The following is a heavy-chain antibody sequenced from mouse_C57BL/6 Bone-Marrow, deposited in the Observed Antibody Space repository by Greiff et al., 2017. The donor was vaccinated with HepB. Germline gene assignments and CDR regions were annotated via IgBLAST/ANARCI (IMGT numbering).Heavy chain of an antibody. Sequence: VQLQQSGAELARPGASVKMSCKASGYTFTSYTMHWVKQRPGQGLEWIGYINPSSGYTKYNQKFKDKATLTADKSSSTSYMQLSSLTSEDSAVYYCARSRRCSYWGQGTLVTVSA. CDR1: GYTFTSYT. J-gene: IGHJ3*01. CDR2: INPSSGYT. CDR3: ARSRRCSY. V-gene: IGHV1-4*01.